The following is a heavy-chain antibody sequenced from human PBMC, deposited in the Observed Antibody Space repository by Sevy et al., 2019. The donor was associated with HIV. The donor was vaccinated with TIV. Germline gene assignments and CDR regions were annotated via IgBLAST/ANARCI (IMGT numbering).Heavy chain of an antibody. V-gene: IGHV3-74*01. Sequence: GGSLRLSCAASGFPFSSYWMHWVRQVPGKGLAWVSHINSDGSSTIVADSVEGRFTISREKAKTAVLLQMNSLRAEDTAVYYCVRDSTWNIAAPRFDFWGQGTLVTVSS. CDR3: VRDSTWNIAAPRFDF. CDR1: GFPFSSYW. D-gene: IGHD6-6*01. J-gene: IGHJ4*02. CDR2: INSDGSST.